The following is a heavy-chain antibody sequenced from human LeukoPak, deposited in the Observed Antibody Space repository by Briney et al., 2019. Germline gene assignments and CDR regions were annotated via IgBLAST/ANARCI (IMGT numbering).Heavy chain of an antibody. V-gene: IGHV1-8*01. D-gene: IGHD4-17*01. CDR1: GYTFTSYD. J-gene: IGHJ4*02. CDR2: MNPNSGNT. Sequence: GASVKVSCKASGYTFTSYDINWVRQATGQGLEWMGWMNPNSGNTGYAQKFQGRVTMTRNTSISTAYMELSSLRSEDTAVYYCARGLRGLRWYALSNYFDYWGQGTLVTVSS. CDR3: ARGLRGLRWYALSNYFDY.